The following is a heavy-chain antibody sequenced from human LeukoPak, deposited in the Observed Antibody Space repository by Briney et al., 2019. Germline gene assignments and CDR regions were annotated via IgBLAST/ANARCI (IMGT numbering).Heavy chain of an antibody. D-gene: IGHD6-13*01. CDR3: ARDSSNWYGDDAFDI. V-gene: IGHV1-2*02. Sequence: GASVKVSCKASGYAFTGYYMHWVRQAPGQGLEWMGWINPNSGGTNYVQKFQGRVTMTTDTSTSTAYMELRSLRSDDTAVYYCARDSSNWYGDDAFDIWGQGTMVTVSS. CDR1: GYAFTGYY. CDR2: INPNSGGT. J-gene: IGHJ3*02.